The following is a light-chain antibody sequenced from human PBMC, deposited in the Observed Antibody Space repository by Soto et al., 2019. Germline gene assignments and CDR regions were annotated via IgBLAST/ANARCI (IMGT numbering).Light chain of an antibody. CDR3: CSYAGSNTSVV. CDR1: SSDVGSYNH. J-gene: IGLJ2*01. Sequence: QSALTQPASVSGSPGQSITISCTGTSSDVGSYNHVSWYQQHPGKAPKLMIYEGSKRPSGVPNRFSGSKSGNTASLTISGLQDEDEADYYCCSYAGSNTSVVFGGGTKLTVL. V-gene: IGLV2-23*01. CDR2: EGS.